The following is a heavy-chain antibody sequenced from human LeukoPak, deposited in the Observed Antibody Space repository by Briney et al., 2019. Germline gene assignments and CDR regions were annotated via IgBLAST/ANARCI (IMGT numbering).Heavy chain of an antibody. CDR1: NGSVGSNF. CDR3: AREETTRSLRAFDF. J-gene: IGHJ4*02. D-gene: IGHD2-15*01. CDR2: IHTSGTT. Sequence: SETLSLTCTVSNGSVGSNFWTYMRQPAAQGLEWMGCIHTSGTTNYNPPLKSRLTMSVDTSKNQFSLELSSVPAADTAVYYCAREETTRSLRAFDFGGRRTLVTVSS. V-gene: IGHV4-4*07.